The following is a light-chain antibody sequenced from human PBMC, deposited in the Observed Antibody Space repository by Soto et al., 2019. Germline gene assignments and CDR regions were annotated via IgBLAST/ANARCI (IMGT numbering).Light chain of an antibody. V-gene: IGLV1-44*01. CDR2: SNN. Sequence: QSVMTQPPSASGTPGQRVTISCSGSSSNIGRNTVNWYQQFPGTAPKLLICSNNERPSGVPDRFSGSKSGTAASLAISGLQSEDEAEYYCASWDDSLSGRYVFGSGTKLTVL. CDR3: ASWDDSLSGRYV. J-gene: IGLJ1*01. CDR1: SSNIGRNT.